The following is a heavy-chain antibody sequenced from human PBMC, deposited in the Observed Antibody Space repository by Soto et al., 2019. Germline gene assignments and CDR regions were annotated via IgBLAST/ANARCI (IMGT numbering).Heavy chain of an antibody. Sequence: PGGSLRVSCAAAGFPFSSYGMHWVRPAPGKGLEWVAVISYDGSNKYYADSVKGRFTISRDNSKNTLYLQMNSLRAEDTAVYYCATSTGITGTKFDYWGQGTLVTVSS. D-gene: IGHD1-20*01. J-gene: IGHJ4*02. CDR2: ISYDGSNK. V-gene: IGHV3-30*03. CDR3: ATSTGITGTKFDY. CDR1: GFPFSSYG.